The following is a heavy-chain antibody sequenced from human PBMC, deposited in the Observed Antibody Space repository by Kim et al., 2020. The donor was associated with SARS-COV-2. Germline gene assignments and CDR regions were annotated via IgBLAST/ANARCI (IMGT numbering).Heavy chain of an antibody. J-gene: IGHJ4*02. CDR1: GDSVSGNHW. Sequence: SETLSLTCGVSGDSVSGNHWWNWVRQPPGKGLEWIGEIHHSGNTNFNPSLKSRVTISIDKSKNQVSLNLWSVTAADTAMYYCARGGDWTFDYWGQGTLVT. V-gene: IGHV4-4*02. D-gene: IGHD2-21*02. CDR3: ARGGDWTFDY. CDR2: IHHSGNT.